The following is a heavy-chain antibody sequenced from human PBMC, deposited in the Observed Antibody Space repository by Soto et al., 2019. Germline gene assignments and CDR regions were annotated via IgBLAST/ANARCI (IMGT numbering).Heavy chain of an antibody. V-gene: IGHV1-69*01. CDR3: ARGGGIAARRGNYYYMDV. J-gene: IGHJ6*03. CDR2: IIPIFGTA. CDR1: GGTFSSYA. D-gene: IGHD6-6*01. Sequence: QVQLVQSGAEVKKPGSSVKVSCKASGGTFSSYAISWVRQAPGQGLEWMGGIIPIFGTANYAQKFQGRVTITADESTRTAYMELSSLRSDDTAVYYCARGGGIAARRGNYYYMDVWGKGTTVTVSS.